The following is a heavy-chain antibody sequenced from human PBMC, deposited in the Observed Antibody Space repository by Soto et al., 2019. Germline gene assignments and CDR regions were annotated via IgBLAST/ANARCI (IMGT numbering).Heavy chain of an antibody. CDR3: ARDHGMFLSYYYYGMDV. J-gene: IGHJ6*02. CDR1: GFTFSRFS. CDR2: ISYDGSNT. D-gene: IGHD3-10*02. V-gene: IGHV3-30-3*01. Sequence: QVQLVESGGGVVQPGRSLTLSCAASGFTFSRFSMHWVRQAPAKGLAWVAVISYDGSNTHYAESVKGRFNISRDDSKNTVFLQMNNLRGEDSAVYYCARDHGMFLSYYYYGMDVWGQGTTVSVSS.